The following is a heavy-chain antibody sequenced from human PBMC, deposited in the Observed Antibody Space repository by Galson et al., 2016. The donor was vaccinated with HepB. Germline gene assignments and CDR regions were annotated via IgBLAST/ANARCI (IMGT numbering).Heavy chain of an antibody. J-gene: IGHJ4*02. Sequence: TLSLTCTVSGDSISSDNYYWGWIRQPPGKGLHWIGSINYSGSAYYNPSLKSRVTISVDTSKNQFSLNLTSVTATDTAVYFCARPEEMATIAGGYGFWGQGTLVIVSS. V-gene: IGHV4-39*01. D-gene: IGHD5-24*01. CDR3: ARPEEMATIAGGYGF. CDR2: INYSGSA. CDR1: GDSISSDNYY.